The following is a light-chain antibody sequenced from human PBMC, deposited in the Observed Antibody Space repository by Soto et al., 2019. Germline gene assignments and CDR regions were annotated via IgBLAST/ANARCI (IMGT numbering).Light chain of an antibody. CDR3: QPYDSSLSGWV. Sequence: QSVLTQPPSVSGAPGQRVTISCTGSSSNIGAGYDVHWYQQLPGTAPKLLIYGNSNRPSGVPDRFSGSKSGTSASLAITGLQAEDEADYYCQPYDSSLSGWVFGGGTKRTVL. V-gene: IGLV1-40*01. CDR1: SSNIGAGYD. J-gene: IGLJ3*02. CDR2: GNS.